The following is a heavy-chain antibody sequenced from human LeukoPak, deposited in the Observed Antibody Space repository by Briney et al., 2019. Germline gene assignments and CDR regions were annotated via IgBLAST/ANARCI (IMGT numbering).Heavy chain of an antibody. J-gene: IGHJ4*02. CDR1: GGSISSYY. CDR2: IYNSGNT. CDR3: ARYRGTYGYYFDY. Sequence: SETLSLTCAVSGGSISSYYWSWIRQSPENGLEWIGYIYNSGNTNYNLFLKSRVTISADTSKNQFSLKLTSVTAADTAVYYCARYRGTYGYYFDYWGQGKLVIVSS. V-gene: IGHV4-59*01. D-gene: IGHD5-24*01.